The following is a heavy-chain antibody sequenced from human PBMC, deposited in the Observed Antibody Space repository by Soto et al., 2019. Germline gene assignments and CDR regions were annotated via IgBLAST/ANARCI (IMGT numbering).Heavy chain of an antibody. V-gene: IGHV4-59*08. CDR3: ARRCGGTLDF. CDR1: GGSISSYY. Sequence: QVQLQESGPGLVKPSETLSLTCTVSGGSISSYYWSWIRQPPGKGLEWLGYIYYSGCTNYNPSLKSRVTTSLATSKNQFSLKLSSVTAADTAGYYCARRCGGTLDFWGQGTLVTVSS. CDR2: IYYSGCT. J-gene: IGHJ4*02. D-gene: IGHD2-15*01.